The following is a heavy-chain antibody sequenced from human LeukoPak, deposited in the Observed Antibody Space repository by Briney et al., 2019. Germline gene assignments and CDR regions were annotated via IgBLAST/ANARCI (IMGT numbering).Heavy chain of an antibody. CDR3: TRAFTFGSGTYYNDY. CDR1: GFTFSSYP. Sequence: GGSLRLSCAASGFTFSSYPMRWVRQAPGKGLEYVSAISSDGGGSFYANSVKGRFTISRDNSKNTLFLQMSSLRAEEMAVYYCTRAFTFGSGTYYNDYWGQGTLVTVSS. V-gene: IGHV3-64*01. D-gene: IGHD3-10*01. J-gene: IGHJ4*02. CDR2: ISSDGGGS.